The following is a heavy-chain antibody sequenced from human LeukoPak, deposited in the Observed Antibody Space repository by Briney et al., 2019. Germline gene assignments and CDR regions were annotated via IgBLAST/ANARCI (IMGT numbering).Heavy chain of an antibody. J-gene: IGHJ4*02. Sequence: SETLSLTCAVSGYSISSGYYWGWIRQPPGKGLEWIGSIYHSGSTYYNPSLKSRVTISVDTSKNQFSLKLSSVTAADTAVYYCARYGSYQFDYWGQGTLVTVSS. CDR2: IYHSGST. CDR3: ARYGSYQFDY. V-gene: IGHV4-38-2*01. D-gene: IGHD1-26*01. CDR1: GYSISSGYY.